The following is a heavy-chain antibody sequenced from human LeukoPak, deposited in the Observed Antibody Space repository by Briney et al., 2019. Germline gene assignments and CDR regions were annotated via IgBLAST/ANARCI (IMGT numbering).Heavy chain of an antibody. CDR3: ARGGTTVLIPVYFDY. CDR2: IIPIFGTA. CDR1: GGTFSSYA. V-gene: IGHV1-69*01. D-gene: IGHD4-23*01. Sequence: ASVTLSCKASGGTFSSYAISWVRQAPGQGLEWMGGIIPIFGTANYAQKFQRRVTITADESTSTAYMELSSLTSEDTAVYYCARGGTTVLIPVYFDYWGQGTLVTVSS. J-gene: IGHJ4*02.